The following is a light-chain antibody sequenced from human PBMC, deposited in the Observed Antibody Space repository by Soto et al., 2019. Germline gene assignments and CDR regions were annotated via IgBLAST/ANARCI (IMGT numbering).Light chain of an antibody. CDR1: SSDVGGYNF. V-gene: IGLV2-14*01. CDR2: EVT. CDR3: SSYTTSSTRV. Sequence: QSVLTQPASVSGSAGQSITISCTGSSSDVGGYNFVSWYQHYPGKAPQLMIYEVTDRPSGVSNRFSGSKSGNTASLTISGLQAEDEADYYCSSYTTSSTRVFGTGTKVTVL. J-gene: IGLJ1*01.